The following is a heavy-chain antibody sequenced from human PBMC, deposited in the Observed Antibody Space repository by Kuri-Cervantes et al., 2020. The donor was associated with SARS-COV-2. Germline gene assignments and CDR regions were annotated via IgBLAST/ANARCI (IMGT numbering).Heavy chain of an antibody. V-gene: IGHV3-30*18. J-gene: IGHJ6*02. D-gene: IGHD1-26*01. Sequence: GGSLRLSCAASGFTFSSYGMHWVRQAPGKGLEWVAVTSFDENNKRYADSVKGRFSISRDNSKNTLYLQMNSLKVEDTAVYYCAKDLWEWERFYFYGMDVWGQGTTVTVSS. CDR2: TSFDENNK. CDR3: AKDLWEWERFYFYGMDV. CDR1: GFTFSSYG.